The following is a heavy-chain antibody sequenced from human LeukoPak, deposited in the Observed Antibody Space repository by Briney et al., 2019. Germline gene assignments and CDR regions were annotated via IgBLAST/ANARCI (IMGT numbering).Heavy chain of an antibody. Sequence: GGSLRLSCAASGFTFSSYAMNWVRHAPGKGLQLVSGISGGGGTTYYADSVKGRFTISRDNSKNPLSLQMNSLRAEDTAVYYCAKGLNEAWFGEVDHWGQGTLVTVSS. D-gene: IGHD3-10*01. CDR3: AKGLNEAWFGEVDH. CDR2: ISGGGGTT. CDR1: GFTFSSYA. V-gene: IGHV3-23*01. J-gene: IGHJ4*02.